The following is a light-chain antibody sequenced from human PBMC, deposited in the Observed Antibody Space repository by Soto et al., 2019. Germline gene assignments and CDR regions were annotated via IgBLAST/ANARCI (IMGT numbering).Light chain of an antibody. J-gene: IGKJ1*01. CDR3: QQYGDRPRT. V-gene: IGKV3-15*01. CDR1: QYIGSA. Sequence: EVALAQSPATLSVSPGDRATLSCRASQYIGSAVAWYHQRSGQAPRLLIFDASIRVPTTPARFSGSVSGTEFTLTISSLESDDFAVYFCQQYGDRPRTFGQGTKVEI. CDR2: DAS.